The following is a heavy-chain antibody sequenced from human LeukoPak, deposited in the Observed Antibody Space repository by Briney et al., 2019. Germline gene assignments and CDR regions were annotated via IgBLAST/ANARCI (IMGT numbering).Heavy chain of an antibody. J-gene: IGHJ5*02. CDR3: AREGSGMVRGVFDP. D-gene: IGHD3-10*01. Sequence: GSSVKVSCKASGDTFSSYAISWVRQGPGQGLEWMGGIIPIFGTANYAQKFQGRVTITADKSTSTAYMELSSLRSEDTAVYYCAREGSGMVRGVFDPWGQGTLVTVSS. V-gene: IGHV1-69*06. CDR1: GDTFSSYA. CDR2: IIPIFGTA.